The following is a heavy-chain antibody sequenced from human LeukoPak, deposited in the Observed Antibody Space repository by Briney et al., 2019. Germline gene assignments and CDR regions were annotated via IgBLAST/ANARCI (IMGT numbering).Heavy chain of an antibody. D-gene: IGHD2-21*02. CDR2: ISYDGSNK. J-gene: IGHJ4*02. CDR1: GFTFSTYW. Sequence: GGSLRLSCAASGFTFSTYWMSWVRQAPGKGLEWVAVISYDGSNKYYADSVKGRFTISRDNSKNTLYLQMNSLRAEDTAVYYCARASESCGGDCYYFDYWGQGTLVTVSS. CDR3: ARASESCGGDCYYFDY. V-gene: IGHV3-30-3*01.